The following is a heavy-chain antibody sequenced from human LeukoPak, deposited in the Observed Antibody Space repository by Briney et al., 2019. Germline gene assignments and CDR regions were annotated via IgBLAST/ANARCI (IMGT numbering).Heavy chain of an antibody. CDR2: ISAYNGNT. V-gene: IGHV1-18*01. D-gene: IGHD6-13*01. CDR3: ARDPGIAAAGTTWFDP. Sequence: GASVKVSCKASGYTFTSYGISWVRQAPGQGLEWMGWISAYNGNTNYAQKLQGRVTMTTDTSTSTAYMELSRLRSDDTAVYYCARDPGIAAAGTTWFDPWGQGTLVTVSS. J-gene: IGHJ5*02. CDR1: GYTFTSYG.